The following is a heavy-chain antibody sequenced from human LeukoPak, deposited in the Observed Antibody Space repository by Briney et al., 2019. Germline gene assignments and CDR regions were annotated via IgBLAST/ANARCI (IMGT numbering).Heavy chain of an antibody. V-gene: IGHV4-31*03. D-gene: IGHD2-2*03. CDR1: GGSISRGGYY. CDR3: ARDLYYGYVNWFDT. Sequence: SETLSLTCSVSGGSISRGGYYWTWIRQHPGKGLEWIGHIHHSGSTDYNPSLQSRVIISMDTSENQFSLKLRSVTAADTAVYYCARDLYYGYVNWFDTWGQGNTVTVSS. J-gene: IGHJ5*02. CDR2: IHHSGST.